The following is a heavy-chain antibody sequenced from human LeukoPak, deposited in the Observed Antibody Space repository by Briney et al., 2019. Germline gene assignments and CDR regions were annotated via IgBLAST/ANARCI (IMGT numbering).Heavy chain of an antibody. Sequence: ASVKVSCKASGYTFTGYYMHWVRQAPGQGLEWMGWINPNSGGTNYAQKFQGRVTMTRDTSISTAYMELSRLRSDDTAVYYCARDPGGGAGNYWFDPWGQGTLVTVSS. CDR1: GYTFTGYY. D-gene: IGHD3-16*01. CDR3: ARDPGGGAGNYWFDP. J-gene: IGHJ5*02. CDR2: INPNSGGT. V-gene: IGHV1-2*02.